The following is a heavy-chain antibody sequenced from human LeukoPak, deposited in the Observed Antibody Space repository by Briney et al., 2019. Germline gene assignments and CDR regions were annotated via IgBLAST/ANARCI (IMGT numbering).Heavy chain of an antibody. D-gene: IGHD1-26*01. J-gene: IGHJ4*02. CDR1: GFTFSSYG. CDR2: IRYDGSNK. CDR3: AKGGGSYYVYFDY. Sequence: GGPLRLSCAASGFTFSSYGMHWVRQAPGKGLEWVAFIRYDGSNKYYADSVKGRFTISRDNSKNTLYLQMNSLRAEDTAMYYCAKGGGSYYVYFDYWGQGTLVTVSS. V-gene: IGHV3-30*02.